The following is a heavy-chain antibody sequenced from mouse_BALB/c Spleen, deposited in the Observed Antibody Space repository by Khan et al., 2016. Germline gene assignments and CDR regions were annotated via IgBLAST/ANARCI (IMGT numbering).Heavy chain of an antibody. CDR2: IWWDDDE. CDR1: GFSLSTSGMG. Sequence: QVTLKESGPGILQPSQTLSLTCSFSGFSLSTSGMGVGWIRQPSGTGQEGLAQIWWDDDERDHPALKSRPTIPKATSGKQVFLQLASVDTSDTATYYCARIIGHYFYYWRRATTLTVSS. V-gene: IGHV8-8*01. CDR3: ARIIGHYFYY. J-gene: IGHJ2*01.